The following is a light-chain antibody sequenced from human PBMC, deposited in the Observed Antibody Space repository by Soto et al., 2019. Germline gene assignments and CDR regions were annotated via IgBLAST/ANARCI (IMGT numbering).Light chain of an antibody. V-gene: IGKV3-15*01. CDR2: GAS. J-gene: IGKJ2*01. CDR1: QSISSD. CDR3: QQYNYWPYT. Sequence: ERAMTQSPATLSVSPGERATLSCRASQSISSDLAWYQQKPGQAPRLLIYGASTRATGIPARFSGSGSGTEFTLTISSLQSEDFAVYYCQQYNYWPYTFGQGAKLEIK.